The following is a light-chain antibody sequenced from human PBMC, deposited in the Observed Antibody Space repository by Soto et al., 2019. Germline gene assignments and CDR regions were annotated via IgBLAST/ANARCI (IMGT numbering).Light chain of an antibody. J-gene: IGKJ5*01. V-gene: IGKV3-20*01. CDR1: QNLSRYF. CDR2: GAS. Sequence: EVVVPQSPGVLPLCPGDRASLSCRASQNLSRYFLAWYQHKPGQAPRLLISGASRRATGIPDRFSGAGSGTDFTLTISRLEPEDFALYYCQQHDILPITFGQGTRLEIK. CDR3: QQHDILPIT.